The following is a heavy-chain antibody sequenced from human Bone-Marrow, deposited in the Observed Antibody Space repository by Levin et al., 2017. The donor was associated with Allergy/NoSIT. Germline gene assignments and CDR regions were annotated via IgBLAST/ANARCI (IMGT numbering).Heavy chain of an antibody. V-gene: IGHV4-31*03. CDR1: SGSISSGAYY. D-gene: IGHD6-13*01. Sequence: SETLSLTCTVSSGSISSGAYYWSWIRQHPGKGLEWIGYIYYSGATNYNPSLKSRVTISLDMSKNQFSLKLSSVTAADTAVYYCARGRGSGSWYSLLWFVPWGQGTQVTVSS. CDR3: ARGRGSGSWYSLLWFVP. CDR2: IYYSGAT. J-gene: IGHJ5*02.